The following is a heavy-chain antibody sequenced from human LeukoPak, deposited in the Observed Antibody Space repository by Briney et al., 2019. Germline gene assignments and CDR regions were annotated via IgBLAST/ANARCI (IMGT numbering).Heavy chain of an antibody. D-gene: IGHD6-19*01. CDR1: GDSVSNNGAS. J-gene: IGHJ5*02. V-gene: IGHV6-1*01. Sequence: SKTLSLTCAISGDSVSNNGASWNWIRQSPSRGLEWLGRTYYRTRWYFDYAVSVRSRATINPDTSKNQFSLQLDSVTPEDTAVYYCARGGAGWYVSVFDPWGQGTLVTVSS. CDR3: ARGGAGWYVSVFDP. CDR2: TYYRTRWYF.